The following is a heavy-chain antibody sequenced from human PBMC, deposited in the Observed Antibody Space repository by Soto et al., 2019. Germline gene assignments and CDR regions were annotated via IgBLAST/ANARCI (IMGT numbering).Heavy chain of an antibody. CDR1: GFTFSSYA. CDR3: VCRGSGSSLRRYSSSWYWFDP. J-gene: IGHJ5*02. V-gene: IGHV3-64D*06. D-gene: IGHD6-13*01. Sequence: PGGSLRLSCSASGFTFSSYAMHWVRQAPGKGLEYVSAISSNGGSTYYADSVKGRFTISRDNSKNTLYLQMSSLRAEDTAVYYCVCRGSGSSLRRYSSSWYWFDPWGQGTLVTVSS. CDR2: ISSNGGST.